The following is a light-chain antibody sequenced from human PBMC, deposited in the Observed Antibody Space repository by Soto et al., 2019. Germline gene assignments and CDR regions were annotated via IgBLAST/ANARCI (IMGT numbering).Light chain of an antibody. CDR1: QSVSSN. CDR2: GAS. Sequence: EIVMTQSPATLSVTQGERATLSCRASQSVSSNLAWYQQKPGQAPRLLIYGASTRATGIPARFSGSGSGTEFTLTISSLQSEDFAVYYCQQYNNWPPRAWTFGQGTKVEIK. V-gene: IGKV3-15*01. CDR3: QQYNNWPPRAWT. J-gene: IGKJ1*01.